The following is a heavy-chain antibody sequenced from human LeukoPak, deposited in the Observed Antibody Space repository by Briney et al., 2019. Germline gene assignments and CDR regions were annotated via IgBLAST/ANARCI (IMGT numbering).Heavy chain of an antibody. D-gene: IGHD2-8*01. V-gene: IGHV4-34*01. CDR2: INHSGST. CDR1: GFPFSNYW. CDR3: ARLTPRPTNNWFDP. Sequence: GSLRLSCAASGFPFSNYWMTWVRQAPGKGLEWIGEINHSGSTNYNPSLKSRVTISVDTSKNQFSLKLSSVTAADTAVYYCARLTPRPTNNWFDPWGQGTLVTVSS. J-gene: IGHJ5*02.